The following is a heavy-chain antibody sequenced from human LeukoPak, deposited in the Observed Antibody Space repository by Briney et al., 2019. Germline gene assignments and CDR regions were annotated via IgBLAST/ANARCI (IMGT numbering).Heavy chain of an antibody. V-gene: IGHV3-9*01. CDR1: GFTFDDYA. D-gene: IGHD6-19*01. Sequence: GGSLRLSCAASGFTFDDYAMHWVRQAPGKGLEWVSGISWNSGTIGYADSVKGRFTISRDNAKNSLYLQMNSLRAEDTALYYCAKDQNAIAVAFDYWGQGTLATVSS. J-gene: IGHJ4*02. CDR3: AKDQNAIAVAFDY. CDR2: ISWNSGTI.